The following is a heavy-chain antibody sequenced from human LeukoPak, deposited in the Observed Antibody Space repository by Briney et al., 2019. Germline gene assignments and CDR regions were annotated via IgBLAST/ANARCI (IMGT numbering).Heavy chain of an antibody. V-gene: IGHV4-4*07. Sequence: SETLSLTCTVSGDSISIYYWTWIRQSAGQRLEWIGRIHTSGSTNYNPSLESRVTMSLDTSNNQFSLKLSSLAAADTAVYYCARDIGLDYSSSSFASDIWGPGTLVIVPS. J-gene: IGHJ3*02. CDR3: ARDIGLDYSSSSFASDI. D-gene: IGHD6-6*01. CDR1: GDSISIYY. CDR2: IHTSGST.